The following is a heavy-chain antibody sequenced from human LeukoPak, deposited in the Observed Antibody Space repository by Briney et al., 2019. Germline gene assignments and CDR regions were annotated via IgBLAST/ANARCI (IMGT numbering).Heavy chain of an antibody. CDR3: ARGPLRLDY. D-gene: IGHD4-17*01. V-gene: IGHV4-34*01. Sequence: KTSETLSLTCAVYGGSFSGYYWSWIRQPSGKGLEWIGEINHSGSTNYNPSLKSRVTISVDTSKNQFSLKLSSVTAADTAVYYCARGPLRLDYWGQGTLVTVSS. CDR2: INHSGST. CDR1: GGSFSGYY. J-gene: IGHJ4*02.